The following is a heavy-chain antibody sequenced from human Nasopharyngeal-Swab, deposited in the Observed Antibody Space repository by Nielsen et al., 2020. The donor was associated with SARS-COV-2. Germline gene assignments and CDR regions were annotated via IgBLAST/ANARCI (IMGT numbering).Heavy chain of an antibody. Sequence: WIRQPPGKGLEWVSSISSSSGYIYYADSVKGRFTISRDNARNSLYLQMDSLRAEDTAVYYCARGQPYYDFWSGYSYYYYGMDVWGQGTTVTVSS. V-gene: IGHV3-21*01. CDR3: ARGQPYYDFWSGYSYYYYGMDV. J-gene: IGHJ6*02. CDR2: ISSSSGYI. D-gene: IGHD3-3*01.